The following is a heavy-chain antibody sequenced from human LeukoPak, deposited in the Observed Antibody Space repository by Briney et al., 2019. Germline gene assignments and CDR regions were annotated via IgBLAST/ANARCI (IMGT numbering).Heavy chain of an antibody. J-gene: IGHJ5*02. V-gene: IGHV3-30*02. D-gene: IGHD3-10*01. CDR1: GLTFSSYG. CDR3: VRAHHPGGWFDP. Sequence: GGSLRLSCAASGLTFSSYGMHWVRQAPGKGLEWVAFIRYDGSNKYYADSVKGRFTISRDNAKNSLYLQMNSLTAEDTAVHYCVRAHHPGGWFDPWGQGTLVTVSS. CDR2: IRYDGSNK.